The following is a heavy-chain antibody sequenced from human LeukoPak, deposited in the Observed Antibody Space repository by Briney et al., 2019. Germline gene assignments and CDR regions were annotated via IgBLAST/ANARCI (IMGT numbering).Heavy chain of an antibody. V-gene: IGHV1-8*01. Sequence: ASVKVSCKASGYTFTSYDINRVRQATGQGLEWMGWMNPNSGNTGYAQKFQGRVTMTRNTSISTAYMELSSLRSEDTAVYYCARGRPYNWNSKGPSHWFDPWGQGTLVTVSS. D-gene: IGHD1-7*01. CDR1: GYTFTSYD. CDR2: MNPNSGNT. CDR3: ARGRPYNWNSKGPSHWFDP. J-gene: IGHJ5*02.